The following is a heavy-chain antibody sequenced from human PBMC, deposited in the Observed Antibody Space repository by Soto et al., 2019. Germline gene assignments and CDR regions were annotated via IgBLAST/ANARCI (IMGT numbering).Heavy chain of an antibody. D-gene: IGHD6-6*01. V-gene: IGHV4-34*01. CDR1: GGSFSGYY. J-gene: IGHJ4*02. Sequence: SETLSLTCAVYGGSFSGYYWSWIRQPPGKGLEWIGEINHSGSTNYNPSLKSRVTISVDTSKNQFSLKLSSVTAADTAIYYCARIIAARPYWGQGTLVTVSS. CDR2: INHSGST. CDR3: ARIIAARPY.